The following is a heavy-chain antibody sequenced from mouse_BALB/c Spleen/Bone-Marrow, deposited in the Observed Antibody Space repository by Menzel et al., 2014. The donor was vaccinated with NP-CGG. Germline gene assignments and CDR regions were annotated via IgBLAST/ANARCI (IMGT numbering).Heavy chain of an antibody. CDR3: ATGGSPMDY. Sequence: QVQLQQSGAELMKPGASVKISCKATGYTFSSYWIEWVKQRPGHGLEWTGEILPGSGSANYNEKFKGKATFTADTSSNTAYMQLSSLTSEDSAVYYCATGGSPMDYWGQGTSVTVSS. D-gene: IGHD1-1*02. CDR1: GYTFSSYW. V-gene: IGHV1-9*01. CDR2: ILPGSGSA. J-gene: IGHJ4*01.